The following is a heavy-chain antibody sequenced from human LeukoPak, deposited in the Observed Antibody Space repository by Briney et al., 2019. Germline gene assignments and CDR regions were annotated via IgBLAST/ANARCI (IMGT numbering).Heavy chain of an antibody. CDR3: ASLPEEQLVWGGYYFDY. CDR1: GGSISSSNW. CDR2: IYHSGST. Sequence: SGTLSLTCAVSGGSISSSNWWSWVRQPPGKGLEWIGEIYHSGSTNYNPSLKSRVTISVDKSKNQFSLKLSSVTAADTAVYYCASLPEEQLVWGGYYFDYWGQGTLVTVSS. J-gene: IGHJ4*02. D-gene: IGHD6-13*01. V-gene: IGHV4-4*02.